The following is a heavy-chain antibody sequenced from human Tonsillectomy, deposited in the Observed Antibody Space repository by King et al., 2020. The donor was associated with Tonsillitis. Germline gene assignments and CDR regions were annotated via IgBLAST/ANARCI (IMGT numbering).Heavy chain of an antibody. CDR1: GFTFSSYG. J-gene: IGHJ3*02. D-gene: IGHD6-13*01. V-gene: IGHV3-33*05. CDR2: ISYDGSNK. Sequence: VQLVESGGGVVQPGRSLRLSCAASGFTFSSYGMHWVRQAPGKGLEWVAVISYDGSNKYYADSVKGRFTISRDNSKNTLYLQMNSLRAEDTAVYYCATYEEIAAAETDAFDIWGQGTMVTVSS. CDR3: ATYEEIAAAETDAFDI.